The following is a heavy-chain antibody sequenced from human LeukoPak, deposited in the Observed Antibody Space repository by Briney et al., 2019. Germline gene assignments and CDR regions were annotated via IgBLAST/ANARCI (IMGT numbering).Heavy chain of an antibody. D-gene: IGHD6-13*01. V-gene: IGHV4-59*10. CDR1: GGSFSNYY. CDR3: ARLVSGPVAGGAGSWHFDF. J-gene: IGHJ2*01. CDR2: IYISGNT. Sequence: SETLSLTCAVSGGSFSNYYSSWIRQPAGKGLEWIGHIYISGNTTYTPSLRSRVTMSVDTSRTQFSLRLTSVSATATAIYYCARLVSGPVAGGAGSWHFDFWGPGTLVTVSS.